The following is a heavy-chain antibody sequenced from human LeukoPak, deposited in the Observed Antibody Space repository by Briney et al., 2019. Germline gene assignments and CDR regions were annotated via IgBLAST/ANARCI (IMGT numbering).Heavy chain of an antibody. CDR3: ARDLGSSWPGVAFDI. D-gene: IGHD6-13*01. V-gene: IGHV3-21*01. J-gene: IGHJ3*02. CDR2: ISSSSSYI. Sequence: GGSLRLSCAASGFSFSSYSMNWVRQAPGKGLEWVSSISSSSSYIYYADSVKGRLTISRDNAKNSLFLQMNSLRAEDTAVYYCARDLGSSWPGVAFDIWGQGTMVTVSS. CDR1: GFSFSSYS.